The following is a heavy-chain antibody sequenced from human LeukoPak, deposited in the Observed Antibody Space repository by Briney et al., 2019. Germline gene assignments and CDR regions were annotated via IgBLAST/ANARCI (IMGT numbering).Heavy chain of an antibody. J-gene: IGHJ6*03. CDR3: ARCINRGYGSYYYYYYMDV. V-gene: IGHV4-59*11. CDR2: IYCRGST. D-gene: IGHD5-18*01. Sequence: SETLSLTCTVSGGSISSHYWSWIRQPPGKGLEWIGYIYCRGSTNYNPSLKSRVTMSVDTSKSQFSLKVSSVTAADTAVYYCARCINRGYGSYYYYYYMDVWGKGTTVTISS. CDR1: GGSISSHY.